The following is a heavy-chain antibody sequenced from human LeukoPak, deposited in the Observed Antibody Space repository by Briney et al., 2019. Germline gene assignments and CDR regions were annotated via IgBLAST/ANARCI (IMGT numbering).Heavy chain of an antibody. D-gene: IGHD6-19*01. CDR1: GFSVSSKY. CDR2: LYTAGDT. J-gene: IGHJ4*02. CDR3: AGGQMFTSGGFES. V-gene: IGHV3-53*01. Sequence: PGGSLRLSCAASGFSVSSKYMSRVRQAPGKGLEWVSVLYTAGDTYYADSVKGRFTISRDNSKNTLSLQMNSLRPDDTALYYCAGGQMFTSGGFESWGQGALVTVSS.